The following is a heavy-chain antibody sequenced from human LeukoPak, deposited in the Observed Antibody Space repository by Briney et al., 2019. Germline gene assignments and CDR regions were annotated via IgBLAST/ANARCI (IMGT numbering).Heavy chain of an antibody. J-gene: IGHJ4*02. V-gene: IGHV1-69*05. CDR1: GGTFSSYA. CDR2: IIPIFGTA. D-gene: IGHD3-22*01. Sequence: ASVKVSRKASGGTFSSYAISWVRQAPGQGLEWMGEIIPIFGTANYAQKFQGRVTITTDESTSTAYVELSSLRSEDTAVYYCARGLYDSSGLDYWGQGTLVTVSS. CDR3: ARGLYDSSGLDY.